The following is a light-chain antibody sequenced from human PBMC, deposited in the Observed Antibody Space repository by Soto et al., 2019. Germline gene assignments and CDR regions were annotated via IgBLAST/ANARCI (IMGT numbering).Light chain of an antibody. V-gene: IGLV1-47*02. Sequence: QSVLTQPPSASWTPGQRVTISCSGSNSNIGSNPVYWYQQVPGTAPKLLIQSNNQRPSGVSDRFSGSKSGTSASLAISGLRSEDEAEYYCAAWDDSLSGRYVFGTGTKVTVL. CDR2: SNN. J-gene: IGLJ1*01. CDR1: NSNIGSNP. CDR3: AAWDDSLSGRYV.